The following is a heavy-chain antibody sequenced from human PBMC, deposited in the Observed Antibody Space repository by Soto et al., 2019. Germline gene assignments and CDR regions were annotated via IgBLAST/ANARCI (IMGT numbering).Heavy chain of an antibody. CDR3: ARAGITMIVADAFDI. CDR2: IYHSGST. D-gene: IGHD3-22*01. J-gene: IGHJ3*02. Sequence: SETLSLTCAVSGGSISSGGYSWIWIRQPPGKGLEWIGYIYHSGSTYYNPSLKSRVTISVDRSKNQFSLKLSSVTAADTAVYYCARAGITMIVADAFDIWGQGTMVTVSS. V-gene: IGHV4-30-2*01. CDR1: GGSISSGGYS.